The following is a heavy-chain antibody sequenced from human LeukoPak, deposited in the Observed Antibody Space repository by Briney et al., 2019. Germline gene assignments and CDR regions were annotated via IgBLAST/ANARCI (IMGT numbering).Heavy chain of an antibody. CDR1: GGSISSYY. Sequence: SETLSLTCTVSGGSISSYYCSWIRQPPGKGLEWIGYIYYSGSTNYNPSRKRRVTTPVDTSKNQFSLKLSSVTAADTAVYYCARGERWLQWRAFDIWGQGTMVTVSS. D-gene: IGHD5-24*01. J-gene: IGHJ3*02. CDR3: ARGERWLQWRAFDI. V-gene: IGHV4-59*01. CDR2: IYYSGST.